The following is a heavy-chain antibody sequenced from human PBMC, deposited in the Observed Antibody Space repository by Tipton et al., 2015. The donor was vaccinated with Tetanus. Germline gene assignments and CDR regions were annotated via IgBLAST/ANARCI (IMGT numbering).Heavy chain of an antibody. CDR3: ARAGQRSTSWHYWFDP. D-gene: IGHD2-2*01. J-gene: IGHJ5*02. V-gene: IGHV4-34*01. CDR2: INHSGGT. CDR1: GGSISSNY. Sequence: LRLSCTVSGGSISSNYWSWIRQPPGKGLEWIGEINHSGGTNYNPSLKSRVTISIDTSKNQFSLKLNSVTAADTAVYYCARAGQRSTSWHYWFDPWGQGTLVTVSS.